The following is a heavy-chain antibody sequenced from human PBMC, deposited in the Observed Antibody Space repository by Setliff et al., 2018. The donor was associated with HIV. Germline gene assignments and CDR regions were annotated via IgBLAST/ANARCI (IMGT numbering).Heavy chain of an antibody. V-gene: IGHV1-69*06. D-gene: IGHD2-15*01. CDR1: GYTFTEYY. Sequence: SVKVSCKASGYTFTEYYIHWVRQAPGQGLEWMGGIIPIFGTANYAQKFQGRVTITADTSTDTAYMELSSLRSEDTAVYYCATDLHCGGGSCFDYWGQGTLVTVS. CDR2: IIPIFGTA. J-gene: IGHJ4*02. CDR3: ATDLHCGGGSCFDY.